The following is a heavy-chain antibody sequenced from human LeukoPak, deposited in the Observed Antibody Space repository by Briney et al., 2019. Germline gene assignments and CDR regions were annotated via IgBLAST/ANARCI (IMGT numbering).Heavy chain of an antibody. Sequence: SETLSLTCTVSGGSISSYYWSWIRQPPGKGLEWIGYIYYSGSTNYNPSLKSRVTISVDTSKNQFSLKLSSVTAADTAVYYCARWGSSGWYLGDYWGQGTLVTVSS. J-gene: IGHJ4*02. V-gene: IGHV4-59*08. CDR2: IYYSGST. D-gene: IGHD6-19*01. CDR1: GGSISSYY. CDR3: ARWGSSGWYLGDY.